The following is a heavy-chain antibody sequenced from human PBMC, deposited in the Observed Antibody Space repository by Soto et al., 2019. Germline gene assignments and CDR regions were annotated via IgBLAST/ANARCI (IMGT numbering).Heavy chain of an antibody. CDR1: GFTFSSYS. J-gene: IGHJ4*02. CDR2: ISSSSSTI. Sequence: GGSMRVSYAASGFTFSSYSMNWVIQAPGKGLEWVSYISSSSSTIYYADSVKGRFTISRDNAKNSLYLQMNSLRAEDTAVYYCARANYYGSPGDFDYWGQGTLVTVSS. V-gene: IGHV3-48*01. D-gene: IGHD3-10*01. CDR3: ARANYYGSPGDFDY.